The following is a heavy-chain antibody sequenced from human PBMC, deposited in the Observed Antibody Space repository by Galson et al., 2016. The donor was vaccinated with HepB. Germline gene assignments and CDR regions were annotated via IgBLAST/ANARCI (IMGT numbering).Heavy chain of an antibody. CDR1: GYTFRSYG. D-gene: IGHD5/OR15-5a*01. CDR2: ISSYTGKT. CDR3: ARDSVDFVSEPTAHDYYGMDG. J-gene: IGHJ6*02. V-gene: IGHV1-18*01. Sequence: SVKVSCKASGYTFRSYGISWVRQAPGQGLEWMGWISSYTGKTNHAERFQGRVKMTTDTSTATAYLELARLRSDDTAVYFCARDSVDFVSEPTAHDYYGMDGRGQGTTVVVSS.